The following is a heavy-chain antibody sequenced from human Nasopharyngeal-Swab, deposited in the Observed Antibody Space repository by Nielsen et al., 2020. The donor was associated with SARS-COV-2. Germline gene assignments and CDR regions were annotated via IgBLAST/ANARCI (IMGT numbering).Heavy chain of an antibody. J-gene: IGHJ6*02. CDR3: AKDGDGVGVITGTADGMDV. CDR1: GFNFNNYG. Sequence: GESLKISCKASGFNFNNYGMHWVRQAPGKGLEWVAVISYDGSNKYYADSVKGRFTISRDNSKNTLYLQMNSLRAEDTAVYYCAKDGDGVGVITGTADGMDVWGQGTTVTVSS. D-gene: IGHD3-22*01. V-gene: IGHV3-30*18. CDR2: ISYDGSNK.